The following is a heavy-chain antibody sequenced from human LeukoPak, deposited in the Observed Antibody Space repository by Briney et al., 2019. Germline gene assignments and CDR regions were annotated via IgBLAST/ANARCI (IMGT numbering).Heavy chain of an antibody. CDR2: IKRDGSEK. Sequence: GGSLRLSCAASGFTFSSYWMNWVRQPPGKGLEWVANIKRDGSEKYYVHSVKGRFTISRDNAKNSLYLQMNSLRAEDTAVYYCARDPSRGYTDGYGDYWGQGTLVTVSS. V-gene: IGHV3-7*01. CDR1: GFTFSSYW. D-gene: IGHD5-18*01. CDR3: ARDPSRGYTDGYGDY. J-gene: IGHJ4*02.